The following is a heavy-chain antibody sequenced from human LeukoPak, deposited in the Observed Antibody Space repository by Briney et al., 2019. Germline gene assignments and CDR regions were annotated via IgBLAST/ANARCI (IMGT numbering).Heavy chain of an antibody. V-gene: IGHV3-23*01. J-gene: IGHJ4*02. Sequence: GGSLRLSCAASGFTFSSYAMSWVRQAPGKGLEWVSAISGSGGSTYYPDSVKGRFTISRDNSKNTLYLQMNSLRAEDTAVYYCAKDLGYYGSITYFDYWGQGTLVTVSS. D-gene: IGHD3-10*01. CDR1: GFTFSSYA. CDR3: AKDLGYYGSITYFDY. CDR2: ISGSGGST.